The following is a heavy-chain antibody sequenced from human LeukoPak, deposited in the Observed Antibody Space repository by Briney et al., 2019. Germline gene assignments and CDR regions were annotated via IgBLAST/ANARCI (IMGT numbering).Heavy chain of an antibody. D-gene: IGHD2-15*01. CDR1: GFTFRSHA. V-gene: IGHV3-23*01. Sequence: GGSLRLSCVGSGFTFRSHAMSWVRQAPEKGLEFVSGIYENGGTTYYADSVKGRFSISRDNSKNTLYLQMDSLRGEDTAVYYCAKDPGIVVVVAAFDWGQGTLVTVSS. CDR2: IYENGGTT. J-gene: IGHJ4*02. CDR3: AKDPGIVVVVAAFD.